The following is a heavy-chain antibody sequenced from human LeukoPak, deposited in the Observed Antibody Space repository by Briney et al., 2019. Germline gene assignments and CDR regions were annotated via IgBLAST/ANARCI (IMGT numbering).Heavy chain of an antibody. J-gene: IGHJ4*02. CDR2: INPSGGST. Sequence: ASVKVSCKASGYTFTSYYMHWVRQAPGQGLEWMGIINPSGGSTSYAQKFQGRVTMTRDTSTSTVHMELSSLRSEDTAVYYCARDGPKGVDSYGSDYWGQGTLVTVSS. CDR3: ARDGPKGVDSYGSDY. CDR1: GYTFTSYY. D-gene: IGHD5-18*01. V-gene: IGHV1-46*01.